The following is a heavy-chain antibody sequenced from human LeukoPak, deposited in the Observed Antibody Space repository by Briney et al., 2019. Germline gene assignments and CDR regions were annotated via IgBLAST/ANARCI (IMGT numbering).Heavy chain of an antibody. D-gene: IGHD2-2*03. J-gene: IGHJ4*02. CDR3: ARVFGYCSSTSCYWVFDY. CDR1: GYTFTGYY. CDR2: INPNSGGT. V-gene: IGHV1-2*02. Sequence: GASVKVSCKASGYTFTGYYMHWVRLAPGQGLEWMGWINPNSGGTNYAQKFQGRVTMTRDTSISTAYMELSRLRSDDTAVYYCARVFGYCSSTSCYWVFDYWGQGTLVTVSS.